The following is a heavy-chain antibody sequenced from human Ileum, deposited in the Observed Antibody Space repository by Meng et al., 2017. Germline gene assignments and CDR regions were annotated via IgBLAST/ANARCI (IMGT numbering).Heavy chain of an antibody. V-gene: IGHV3-74*01. Sequence: GESLKIPCGASGFTLSSYWMHWVRQAPGKGLVWVSRSNPDGSGTFYADSVKGRFTISRDNTKNTLYLPMNSLRAEDTAVYYCARGASHWGQGTLVTVSS. CDR2: SNPDGSGT. J-gene: IGHJ4*02. CDR3: ARGASH. CDR1: GFTLSSYW.